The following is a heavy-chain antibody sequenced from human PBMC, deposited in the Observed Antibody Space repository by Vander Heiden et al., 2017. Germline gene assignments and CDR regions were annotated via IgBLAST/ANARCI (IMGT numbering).Heavy chain of an antibody. V-gene: IGHV4-31*03. J-gene: IGHJ4*02. CDR2: IYYSGST. CDR3: ARGTGTSYDY. CDR1: GCSIISCSYY. Sequence: QVHLQVSAPSLLKPSHTLSLTFTFSGCSIISCSYYWHWIRPLPGKGLAWIGYIYYSGSTYYNPSLKSRLTISVETSKSQFSLILSSVTAADTAVYYCARGTGTSYDYWGQGTLVTVSS. D-gene: IGHD1-1*01.